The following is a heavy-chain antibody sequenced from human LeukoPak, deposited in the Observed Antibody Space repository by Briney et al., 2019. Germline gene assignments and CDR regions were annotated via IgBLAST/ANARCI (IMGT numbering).Heavy chain of an antibody. CDR1: GFTFSRYS. J-gene: IGHJ5*02. V-gene: IGHV3-7*05. CDR2: IKQDGSEK. CDR3: ASNYCSRTNCYYNWFDP. Sequence: PGGSLRLSCGASGFTFSRYSMNWVRQAPGKGLEWVANIKQDGSEKNYLDSVKGRFIISRDNAKNSLFLQMTSLRPEDTAMYFCASNYCSRTNCYYNWFDPWGQGTLVTVSS. D-gene: IGHD2-2*01.